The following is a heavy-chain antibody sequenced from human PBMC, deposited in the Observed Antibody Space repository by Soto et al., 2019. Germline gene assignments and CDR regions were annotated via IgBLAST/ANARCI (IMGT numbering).Heavy chain of an antibody. CDR1: GFTFSSYG. CDR3: AKDRMGAGVRGYFDY. V-gene: IGHV3-30*18. J-gene: IGHJ4*02. D-gene: IGHD3-10*01. Sequence: QVQLVESGGGVVQPGKSLRLSCAGSGFTFSSYGMDWVRQAPGKGLEWVAVISYDGSNKYYADSVKVRFTISRDNSKNTLYLQRSSLRADDTAVYYCAKDRMGAGVRGYFDYWGQGTLVTVSS. CDR2: ISYDGSNK.